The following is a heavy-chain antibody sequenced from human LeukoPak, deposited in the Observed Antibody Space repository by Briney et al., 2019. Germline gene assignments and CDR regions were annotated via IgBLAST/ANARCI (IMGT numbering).Heavy chain of an antibody. J-gene: IGHJ6*03. CDR3: VGSPTYYYMDV. Sequence: GKSLRLSCAASGSTFRNHAIHWVRQAPGKGLEWVTVISHDGTNDYYRDSVKGRFTISRDNSKNTVLLQMNSLSPDDTALYYCVGSPTYYYMDVWGKGTRVSVSS. CDR2: ISHDGTND. CDR1: GSTFRNHA. V-gene: IGHV3-30*04. D-gene: IGHD3-10*01.